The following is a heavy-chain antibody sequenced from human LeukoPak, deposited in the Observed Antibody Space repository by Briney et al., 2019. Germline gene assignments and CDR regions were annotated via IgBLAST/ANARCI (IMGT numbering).Heavy chain of an antibody. CDR3: AREPGRYFDY. CDR1: GFTFSTYT. Sequence: GGPLRLSCAASGFTFSTYTMLWVRQAPGKGLEWVAVISYDGSNKYYADSVKGRFTISRDNSKNTLYLQMNSLRAEDTAVYYCAREPGRYFDYGGQGTLVTVSA. V-gene: IGHV3-30*04. CDR2: ISYDGSNK. J-gene: IGHJ4*02.